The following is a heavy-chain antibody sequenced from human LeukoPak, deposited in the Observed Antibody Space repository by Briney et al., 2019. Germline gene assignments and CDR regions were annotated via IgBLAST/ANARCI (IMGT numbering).Heavy chain of an antibody. D-gene: IGHD5-24*01. Sequence: PGGSLRLSCAASGFTFSSYWMHWVRQAPGKGLVWVSRINSDGSSTSYADSVKGRFTISRDNAKNTLYLQMNSLRSEDTAFYYCATDHSMANTAWWFDPWGQGTLVTVSS. CDR1: GFTFSSYW. J-gene: IGHJ5*02. V-gene: IGHV3-74*01. CDR2: INSDGSST. CDR3: ATDHSMANTAWWFDP.